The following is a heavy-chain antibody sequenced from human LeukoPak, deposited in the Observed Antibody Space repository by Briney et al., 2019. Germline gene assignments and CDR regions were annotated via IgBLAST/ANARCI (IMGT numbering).Heavy chain of an antibody. V-gene: IGHV1-69*05. J-gene: IGHJ3*02. D-gene: IGHD3-3*02. Sequence: SVKVSCKASGGTFSSHAIRWVRQAPGQRLGWMGRIIPLFGTAHYAQNFPGRVTITTDESTSTAYMELSSLRAQDTAVYYFARELGSAFYIWGEGTMGTVSS. CDR1: GGTFSSHA. CDR3: ARELGSAFYI. CDR2: IIPLFGTA.